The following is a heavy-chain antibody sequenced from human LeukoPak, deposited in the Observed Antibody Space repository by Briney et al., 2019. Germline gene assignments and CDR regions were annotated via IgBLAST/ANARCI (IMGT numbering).Heavy chain of an antibody. CDR1: GGSFSGYY. Sequence: SETLSLTCAVYGGSFSGYYWSWIRQPPGKGLEWIGEINHSGSTNYNPSLKSRVTISVDTSKNQFSLKLSSMTAADTAVYYCARSPPSYQLPRHYFDYWGQGTLVTVSS. CDR3: ARSPPSYQLPRHYFDY. J-gene: IGHJ4*02. D-gene: IGHD2-2*01. CDR2: INHSGST. V-gene: IGHV4-34*01.